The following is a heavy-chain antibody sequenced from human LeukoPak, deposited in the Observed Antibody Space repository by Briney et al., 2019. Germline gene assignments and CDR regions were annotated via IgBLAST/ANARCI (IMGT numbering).Heavy chain of an antibody. CDR3: ARAEGSSSWYLV. J-gene: IGHJ4*02. V-gene: IGHV1-8*01. D-gene: IGHD6-13*01. CDR2: MNPNSGNT. Sequence: GASVKVSCKASGDTFTSYDINWVRQATGQGLEWMGWMNPNSGNTGYAQKFQGRVTMTRNTSISTAYMELSSLRSEDTAVYYCARAEGSSSWYLVWGQGTLVTVSS. CDR1: GDTFTSYD.